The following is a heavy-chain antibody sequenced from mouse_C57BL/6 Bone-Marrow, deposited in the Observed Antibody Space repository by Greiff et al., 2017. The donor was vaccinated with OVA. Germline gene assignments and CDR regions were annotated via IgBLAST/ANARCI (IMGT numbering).Heavy chain of an antibody. CDR3: ARLRFMDY. CDR1: GYTFTSYG. J-gene: IGHJ4*01. CDR2: IYPRSGNT. V-gene: IGHV1-81*01. Sequence: VQLQQSGAELARPGASVTLSCKASGYTFTSYGISWVKQSPGQGLEWIGEIYPRSGNTYYNEKFKGKATLPADKSSSTAYMELRSLTSEYAAVYFCARLRFMDYWGQGTSVTVSS. D-gene: IGHD1-1*01.